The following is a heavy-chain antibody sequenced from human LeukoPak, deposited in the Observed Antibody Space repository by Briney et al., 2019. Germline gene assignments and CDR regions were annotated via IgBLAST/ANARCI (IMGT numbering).Heavy chain of an antibody. J-gene: IGHJ4*02. CDR2: IIPILGIA. CDR1: GGIFSSYA. D-gene: IGHD3-10*01. V-gene: IGHV1-69*04. CDR3: AREIIYYYGSGSEYYFDY. Sequence: ASVKVSCKASGGIFSSYAISWVRQAPGQGLEWMGRIIPILGIANYAQKFQGRVTITADKSTSTAYMELSSLRSEDTAVYYCAREIIYYYGSGSEYYFDYWGQGTLVTVSS.